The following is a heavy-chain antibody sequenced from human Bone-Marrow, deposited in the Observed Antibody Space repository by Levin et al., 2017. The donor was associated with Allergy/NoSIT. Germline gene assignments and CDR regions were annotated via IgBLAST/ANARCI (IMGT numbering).Heavy chain of an antibody. V-gene: IGHV1-69*01. D-gene: IGHD1-1*01. CDR2: IIPLFGAA. J-gene: IGHJ6*03. Sequence: KISCKASGGIFSNFAVSWVRQAPGQGLEWMGGIIPLFGAATYAQKFQGRVTITADESTGTAYMELSSLRSEDTAVYYCARGSGKIYYYYMDVWGEGTTVTVSS. CDR3: ARGSGKIYYYYMDV. CDR1: GGIFSNFA.